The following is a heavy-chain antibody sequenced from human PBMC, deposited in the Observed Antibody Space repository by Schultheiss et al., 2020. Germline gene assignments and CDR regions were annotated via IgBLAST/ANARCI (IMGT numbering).Heavy chain of an antibody. V-gene: IGHV3-30*15. Sequence: GGSLRLSCAASGFTFSSYAMHWVRQAPGKGLEWVAVISYDGSNKYYADSVKGRFTISRDNSKNTLYLQMSSLRAEDTAVYYCVKATVTTIHIFDYWGQGTLV. J-gene: IGHJ4*02. CDR2: ISYDGSNK. CDR1: GFTFSSYA. CDR3: VKATVTTIHIFDY. D-gene: IGHD4-17*01.